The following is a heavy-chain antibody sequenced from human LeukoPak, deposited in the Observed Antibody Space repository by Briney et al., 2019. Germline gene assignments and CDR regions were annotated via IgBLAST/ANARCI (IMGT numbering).Heavy chain of an antibody. CDR2: ISYDGSNK. V-gene: IGHV3-30*03. D-gene: IGHD4-17*01. CDR3: TTDPGDYEIF. J-gene: IGHJ4*02. CDR1: GFTFSSYG. Sequence: PGGSLRLSCAASGFTFSSYGMHWVRQAPGKGLEWVALISYDGSNKYYADSVKGRFTISRDNSKNALYLQMNFLKTEDTAVYYCTTDPGDYEIFWGRGTLVTVSS.